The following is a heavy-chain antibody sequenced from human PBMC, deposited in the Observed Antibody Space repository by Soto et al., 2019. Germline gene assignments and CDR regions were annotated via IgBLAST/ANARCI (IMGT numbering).Heavy chain of an antibody. CDR3: GRDGGHGGAVDS. CDR2: IGVGSGSAI. D-gene: IGHD3-16*01. Sequence: DVQLVESAGGLAQPGGSLRLSCAASGFSFSSFAMDWVRQAPGKGLEWVAYIGVGSGSAISYADSVRGRFTISRDNAKNSLYLQMDSLRADDTAVYFCGRDGGHGGAVDSWGQGTLVTVSS. CDR1: GFSFSSFA. J-gene: IGHJ5*01. V-gene: IGHV3-48*01.